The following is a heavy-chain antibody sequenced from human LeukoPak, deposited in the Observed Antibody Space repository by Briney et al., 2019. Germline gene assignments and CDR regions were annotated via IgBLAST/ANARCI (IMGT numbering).Heavy chain of an antibody. D-gene: IGHD6-13*01. J-gene: IGHJ4*02. CDR3: ARDLSSSWYNFGY. CDR2: INWDGGST. Sequence: EGSLRLSCADSGFTFDDYGMSWVRQAPGKGLEWVSGINWDGGSTFYADSVKGRFTISRDNAKNTLYLQMNSLRAEDTALYYCARDLSSSWYNFGYWGQGTLVTVSS. V-gene: IGHV3-20*04. CDR1: GFTFDDYG.